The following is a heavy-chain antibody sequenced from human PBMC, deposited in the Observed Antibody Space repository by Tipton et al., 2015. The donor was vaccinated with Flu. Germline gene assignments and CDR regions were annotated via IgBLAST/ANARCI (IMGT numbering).Heavy chain of an antibody. J-gene: IGHJ5*02. CDR2: IYYSGST. V-gene: IGHV4-59*01. CDR3: ARDYSSSRERWFDP. D-gene: IGHD6-6*01. Sequence: TLSLTCTVSGGSISSYYWSWIRQPPGKGLEWIGYIYYSGSTNYNPSLKSRVTISVDTSKNQFSLKLSSVTAADTAVYYCARDYSSSRERWFDPWGQGTLVPVSS. CDR1: GGSISSYY.